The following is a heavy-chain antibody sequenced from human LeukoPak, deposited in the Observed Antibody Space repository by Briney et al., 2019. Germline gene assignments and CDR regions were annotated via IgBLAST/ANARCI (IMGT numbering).Heavy chain of an antibody. V-gene: IGHV3-7*01. CDR1: GFTFSSYW. D-gene: IGHD5-18*01. CDR2: IKQDGSEK. Sequence: GGSLRLSCAASGFTFSSYWMSWVRQAPGTGLEWVANIKQDGSEKYYVDSVKGRFTISRDNAKNSLYLQMNSLRAEDTAVYYCARVRSYGPEYNWFDPWGQGTLVTVSS. CDR3: ARVRSYGPEYNWFDP. J-gene: IGHJ5*02.